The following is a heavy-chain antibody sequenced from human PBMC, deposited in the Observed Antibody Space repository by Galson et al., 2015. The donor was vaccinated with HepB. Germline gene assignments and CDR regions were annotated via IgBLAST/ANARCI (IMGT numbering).Heavy chain of an antibody. V-gene: IGHV3-30*04. CDR1: GFTFSSYA. CDR3: ARERWRLADMGYYDYYGLDV. D-gene: IGHD3-3*02. CDR2: ISYDGSNK. Sequence: SLRLSCAASGFTFSSYAMHWVRQAPGQGLEWVAFISYDGSNKYNADSVKGRSTISRDNSKNTLFLQINSLRADDTAVYFCARERWRLADMGYYDYYGLDVWGQGTTVTVSS. J-gene: IGHJ6*02.